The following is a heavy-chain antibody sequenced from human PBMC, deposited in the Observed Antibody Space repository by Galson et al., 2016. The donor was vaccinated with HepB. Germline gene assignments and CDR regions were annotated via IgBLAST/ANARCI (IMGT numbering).Heavy chain of an antibody. CDR1: GFTFSSYW. Sequence: SLRLSCAASGFTFSSYWMSWVRQAPGKGLVWVANLKQDGSETYYVDHVKGRFTISRDNAKNSLYLQMNSLRAEDTAVYYCARGMGVVLRVIADLFDYWGQGTLVTVSS. CDR2: LKQDGSET. D-gene: IGHD3-16*02. V-gene: IGHV3-7*03. CDR3: ARGMGVVLRVIADLFDY. J-gene: IGHJ4*02.